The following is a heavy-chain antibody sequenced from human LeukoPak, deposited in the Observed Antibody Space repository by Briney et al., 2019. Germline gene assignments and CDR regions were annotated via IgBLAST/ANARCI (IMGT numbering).Heavy chain of an antibody. CDR3: ARGRGYSLIYYFDY. CDR1: GGSFSGYY. V-gene: IGHV4-34*01. J-gene: IGHJ4*02. D-gene: IGHD5-18*01. Sequence: SETLSLTCAVYGGSFSGYYWSWIRQPPGKGLEWIGEISHSGSTNYNPSLKSRVTISVDTSKNQFSLKLSSVTAADTAVYYCARGRGYSLIYYFDYWGQGTLVTVSS. CDR2: ISHSGST.